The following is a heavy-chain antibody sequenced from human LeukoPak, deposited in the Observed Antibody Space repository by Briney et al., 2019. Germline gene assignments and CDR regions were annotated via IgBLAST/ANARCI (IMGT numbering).Heavy chain of an antibody. Sequence: ASVKVSCKASGYTFTSYGISWVRQAPGQGLEWMGWISAYNGNTNYAQKLQGRVTMTKDTSTSTAYMELRSLRSDDTAVYYCARDKGDIVVVVAGNDAFDIWGQGTMVTVSS. J-gene: IGHJ3*02. D-gene: IGHD2-15*01. V-gene: IGHV1-18*01. CDR3: ARDKGDIVVVVAGNDAFDI. CDR1: GYTFTSYG. CDR2: ISAYNGNT.